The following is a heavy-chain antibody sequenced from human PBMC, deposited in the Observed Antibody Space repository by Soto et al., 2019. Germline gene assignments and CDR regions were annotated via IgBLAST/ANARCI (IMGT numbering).Heavy chain of an antibody. V-gene: IGHV3-13*01. Sequence: GGSLRLSCAASGFTLSTYDMHWVRQATGKGLEWVAALSYAGDTYYPGSVKGRFTVSREGAKNSLYLQMNSLTAEDTAVYYCAREIGYCSSGSCYPYYYYYMDVWGKGTTVTVSS. D-gene: IGHD2-15*01. J-gene: IGHJ6*03. CDR1: GFTLSTYD. CDR3: AREIGYCSSGSCYPYYYYYMDV. CDR2: LSYAGDT.